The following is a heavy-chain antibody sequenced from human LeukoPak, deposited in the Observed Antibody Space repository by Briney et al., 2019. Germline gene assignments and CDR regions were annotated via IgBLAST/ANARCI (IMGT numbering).Heavy chain of an antibody. Sequence: PGGSLRLSCAASGFTFNNYGMNWVRPAPGEGLEWVSSISPSSSYIYYTDSVKGRFTISRDNAKNSLYLQMNSLRAEDTAVYYCARDRVAVVRGVSAFDYWGQGTLVTVSS. J-gene: IGHJ4*02. CDR3: ARDRVAVVRGVSAFDY. V-gene: IGHV3-21*01. D-gene: IGHD3-10*01. CDR2: ISPSSSYI. CDR1: GFTFNNYG.